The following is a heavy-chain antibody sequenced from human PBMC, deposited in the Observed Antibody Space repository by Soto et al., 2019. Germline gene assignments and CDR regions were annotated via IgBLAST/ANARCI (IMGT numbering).Heavy chain of an antibody. V-gene: IGHV3-33*01. CDR1: GFTFSSYG. Sequence: SLRLSCAASGFTFSSYGMHWVRQAPGKGLEWVAVIWYDGSNKYYADSVKGRFTISRDNSKNTLYLQMNSLRAEDTAVYYCARDEGLRAFDYWGQGTLVTVSS. J-gene: IGHJ4*02. CDR2: IWYDGSNK. D-gene: IGHD4-17*01. CDR3: ARDEGLRAFDY.